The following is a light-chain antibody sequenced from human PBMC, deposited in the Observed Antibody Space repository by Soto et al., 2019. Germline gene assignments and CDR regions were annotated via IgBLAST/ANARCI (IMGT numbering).Light chain of an antibody. V-gene: IGKV3-20*01. CDR2: GAS. Sequence: EIVLTQSPGTLSLSLGERATLSCRASQSVSSSYLAWYQQKPGQAPRLLIYGASSRATGIPDRFSGSGSGTEFTLTISSLQPDDFATYCQEYNTYSRTFGQGTKVDIK. CDR1: QSVSSSY. CDR3: QEYNTYSRT. J-gene: IGKJ1*01.